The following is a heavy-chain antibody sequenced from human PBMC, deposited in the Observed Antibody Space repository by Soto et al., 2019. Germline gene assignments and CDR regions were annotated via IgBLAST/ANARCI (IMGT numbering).Heavy chain of an antibody. Sequence: QVQLQESGPGLVKPSGTLSLTCAVSGGSISSNNWWSWVRQPPGKGLEWIGEIYHSGSTNYNPSLKSRVTISVDKSKSQFSLKLSSVTAADTAVSYCARAFWSGYYIYFDYWGQGTLVTVSS. D-gene: IGHD3-3*01. V-gene: IGHV4-4*02. CDR2: IYHSGST. CDR3: ARAFWSGYYIYFDY. J-gene: IGHJ4*02. CDR1: GGSISSNNW.